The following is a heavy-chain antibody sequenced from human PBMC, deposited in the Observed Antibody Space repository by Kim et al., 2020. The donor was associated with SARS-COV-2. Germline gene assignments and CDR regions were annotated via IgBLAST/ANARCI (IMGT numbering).Heavy chain of an antibody. J-gene: IGHJ4*02. D-gene: IGHD4-17*01. CDR1: GFTFSSYS. Sequence: GGSLRLSCAASGFTFSSYSMNWVRQAPGKGLEWVSYISSSSTIYYADSVKGRFTISRDNAKNSLYLQMNSLRDEDTAVYYCARDDYGDPFDYWGQGTLVT. CDR3: ARDDYGDPFDY. CDR2: ISSSSTI. V-gene: IGHV3-48*02.